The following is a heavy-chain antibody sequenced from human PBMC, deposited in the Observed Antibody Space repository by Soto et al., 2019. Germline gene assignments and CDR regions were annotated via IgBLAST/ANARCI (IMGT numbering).Heavy chain of an antibody. D-gene: IGHD5-18*01. V-gene: IGHV1-18*01. CDR1: GYTLSNDG. CDR2: ISGYNGNT. Sequence: ASVKVACKAPGYTLSNDGISWGRQGPGQGLEWMGWISGYNGNTHYEEKVQDRIKMTTDTSTSTTYLELRSLRSDDTAAYFCARDPGFGFGYSYAFAMDVWGQGTTVTVSS. CDR3: ARDPGFGFGYSYAFAMDV. J-gene: IGHJ6*02.